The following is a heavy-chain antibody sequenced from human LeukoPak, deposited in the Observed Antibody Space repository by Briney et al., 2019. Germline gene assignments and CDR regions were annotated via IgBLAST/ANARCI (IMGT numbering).Heavy chain of an antibody. CDR2: IIPIFGTA. V-gene: IGHV1-69*13. CDR3: ARDGYSSSPEDYYYYGMDV. Sequence: GASVKVSCKASGGTFSSYAISWVRQAPGQGLEWMGGIIPIFGTANYAQKFQGRVTITADESTSTAYMELSSLRSEDTAVYYCARDGYSSSPEDYYYYGMDVWGQGTTVTVSS. CDR1: GGTFSSYA. J-gene: IGHJ6*02. D-gene: IGHD6-6*01.